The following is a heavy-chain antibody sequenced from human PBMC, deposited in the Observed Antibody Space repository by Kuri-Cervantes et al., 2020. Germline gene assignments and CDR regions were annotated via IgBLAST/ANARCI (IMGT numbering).Heavy chain of an antibody. D-gene: IGHD4-17*01. Sequence: SETLSLTCTVSGGSISSYYWSWIRQPPGKGLEWIGYIYYSGSTNYNPSLKSRVTISVDTSKNQFSVKLSSVTAADTAVYYCARASVDDYGDHQPPYNWFDPWGQGTLVTVSS. V-gene: IGHV4-59*13. CDR3: ARASVDDYGDHQPPYNWFDP. J-gene: IGHJ5*02. CDR2: IYYSGST. CDR1: GGSISSYY.